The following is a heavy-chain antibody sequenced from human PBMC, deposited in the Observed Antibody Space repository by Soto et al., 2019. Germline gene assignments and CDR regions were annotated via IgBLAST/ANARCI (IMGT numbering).Heavy chain of an antibody. CDR1: GYTFTSYD. J-gene: IGHJ3*02. CDR3: ARTRLSTLTDAFDI. Sequence: QVQLVQSGAEVKKPGASVKVSCKASGYTFTSYDINWVRQAPGQGLEWMGFINPNSAKTGFAQKFQGRVALTRDTSKSTAYKELSSLRAEDTAVYYCARTRLSTLTDAFDIWGQGTMVTVSS. V-gene: IGHV1-8*01. D-gene: IGHD4-17*01. CDR2: INPNSAKT.